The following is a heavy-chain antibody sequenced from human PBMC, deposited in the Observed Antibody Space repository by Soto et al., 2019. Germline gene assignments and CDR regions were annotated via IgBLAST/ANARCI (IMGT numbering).Heavy chain of an antibody. CDR3: ASTYYNGSSGPFDY. V-gene: IGHV4-59*12. J-gene: IGHJ4*02. CDR2: IYYSGST. CDR1: GGSISSYY. Sequence: PSETLSLTCTVSGGSISSYYWSWIRQPPGKGLEWIGYIYYSGSTNYNPSLKSRVTISADTSENQFSLKLNSVTAADTAVYYCASTYYNGSSGPFDYWSQGTLVTVSS. D-gene: IGHD3-22*01.